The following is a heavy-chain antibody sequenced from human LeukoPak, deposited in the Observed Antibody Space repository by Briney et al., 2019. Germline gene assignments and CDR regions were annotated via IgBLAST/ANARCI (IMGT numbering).Heavy chain of an antibody. J-gene: IGHJ4*02. CDR2: ISGSGGST. Sequence: PGGSLRLSCAASGFTFSSYAMSWVRQAPGKGLEWVSAISGSGGSTYYADSVKGRFTISRDNSKNTLYLQMNSLRAEDTAVYYCAKGGSYMVRGVRVDYFDYWGQGTLVTVSS. D-gene: IGHD3-10*01. V-gene: IGHV3-23*01. CDR1: GFTFSSYA. CDR3: AKGGSYMVRGVRVDYFDY.